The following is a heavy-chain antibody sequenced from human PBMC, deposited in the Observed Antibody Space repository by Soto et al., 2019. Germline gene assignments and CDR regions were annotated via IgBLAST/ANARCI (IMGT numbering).Heavy chain of an antibody. J-gene: IGHJ4*02. V-gene: IGHV4-31*03. CDR2: INYSGST. D-gene: IGHD3-10*01. CDR3: ARGGDTMVRGVHYYFDY. CDR1: GGSISSGGYY. Sequence: TSETLSLTCTVSGGSISSGGYYWSWIRQHPGKGLEWIGDINYSGSTNYNPSLKSRVTISVDTSKNQFSLKLSSVTAADTAVYYCARGGDTMVRGVHYYFDYWGQGTLVTVSS.